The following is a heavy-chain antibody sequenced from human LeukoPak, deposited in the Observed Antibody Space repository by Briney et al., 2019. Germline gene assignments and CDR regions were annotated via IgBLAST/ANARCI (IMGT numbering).Heavy chain of an antibody. CDR3: AKSIGNSYGFRAFDI. J-gene: IGHJ3*02. Sequence: GGSLRLSCAASGFTFSSYAMNWVRQTPGKGLEWLSTISGGTTNTNYADSVNGRFTISRDNSKNTLYLQMNSLRVDDTAVYYCAKSIGNSYGFRAFDIWGQGTMVTVSS. D-gene: IGHD5-18*01. CDR1: GFTFSSYA. V-gene: IGHV3-23*01. CDR2: ISGGTTNT.